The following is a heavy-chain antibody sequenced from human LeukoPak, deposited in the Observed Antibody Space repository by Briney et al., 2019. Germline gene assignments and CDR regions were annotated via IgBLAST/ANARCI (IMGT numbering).Heavy chain of an antibody. CDR3: ARNSRLPDYYYYMDV. Sequence: GSLRLSCAASGFTFSNAWMNWVRQAPGKGLEWVSYISSSSSTIYYADSVKGRFTISRDNSKNTLYLQMNSLRAEDTAVYYCARNSRLPDYYYYMDVWGKGTTVTVSS. V-gene: IGHV3-48*01. D-gene: IGHD2-15*01. J-gene: IGHJ6*03. CDR2: ISSSSSTI. CDR1: GFTFSNAW.